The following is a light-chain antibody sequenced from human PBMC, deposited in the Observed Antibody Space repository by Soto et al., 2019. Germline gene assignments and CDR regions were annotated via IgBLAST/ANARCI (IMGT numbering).Light chain of an antibody. V-gene: IGLV2-14*01. CDR1: SSDVGAYNY. CDR2: EVG. J-gene: IGLJ3*02. CDR3: SSYTSSTTQV. Sequence: QSVLTQPASVSGSPGQSITISCAGTSSDVGAYNYVSWYQQHPDKAPKLVIYEVGDRPSGVSNRFSGSKSGNTASLTISGLQAEDEADYYCSSYTSSTTQVFGGGTKLTVL.